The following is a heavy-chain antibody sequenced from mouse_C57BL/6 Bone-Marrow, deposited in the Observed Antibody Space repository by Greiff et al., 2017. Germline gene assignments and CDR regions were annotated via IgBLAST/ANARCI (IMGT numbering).Heavy chain of an antibody. V-gene: IGHV1-63*01. Sequence: QVQLKQSGAELVRPATSVKMSCKASGYTFTNYWIGWAKQRPGHGLEWIGDIYPGGGYTNYNEKFKGKATLTADKSSSTAYMQFSSLTSEDSAIYYCASSYYSNLDYWGQGTTLTVSS. J-gene: IGHJ2*01. D-gene: IGHD2-5*01. CDR3: ASSYYSNLDY. CDR2: IYPGGGYT. CDR1: GYTFTNYW.